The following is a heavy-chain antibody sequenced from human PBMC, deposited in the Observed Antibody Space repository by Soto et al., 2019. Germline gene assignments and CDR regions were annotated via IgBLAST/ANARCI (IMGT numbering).Heavy chain of an antibody. Sequence: PGGSLRLSCSASGFTFSGYTMHWVRQAPGPGLEYVSGISSNGGSTNYADSVKGRFTISRDNSKNTLYLQMTSLRAEDTAVYYCVKDRYCSTTSCLGYFDPWGQGTLVTVSS. V-gene: IGHV3-64D*06. CDR2: ISSNGGST. CDR3: VKDRYCSTTSCLGYFDP. D-gene: IGHD2-2*01. J-gene: IGHJ5*02. CDR1: GFTFSGYT.